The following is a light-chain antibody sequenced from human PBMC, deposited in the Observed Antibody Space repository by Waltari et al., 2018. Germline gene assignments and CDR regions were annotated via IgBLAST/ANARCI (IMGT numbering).Light chain of an antibody. J-gene: IGKJ1*01. V-gene: IGKV1-17*03. CDR2: GAS. CDR3: LQHDSFPWT. CDR1: QDISNY. Sequence: IQVTQSPSAMSASVGARVTITCRASQDISNYLAWFQQRPGKVPKRLIYGASRLQDGVPSRFSGSGSGTEFTLTISSLQPEDFATYYCLQHDSFPWTFGQGTKVEF.